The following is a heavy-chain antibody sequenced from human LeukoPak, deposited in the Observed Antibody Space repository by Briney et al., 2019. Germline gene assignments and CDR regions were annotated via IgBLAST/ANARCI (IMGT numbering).Heavy chain of an antibody. CDR1: GFPFTGYY. V-gene: IGHV1-2*02. CDR2: IHPNSGGT. CDR3: ASPPLDYDTTKPY. D-gene: IGHD3-22*01. Sequence: ASVKVSCKASGFPFTGYYIHWVRQAPGQRLEWMGWIHPNSGGTSYAQKFQGRVTLTRDTSISTAYMELSSLTSDDTAVYYCASPPLDYDTTKPYWGQGTLVTVSS. J-gene: IGHJ4*02.